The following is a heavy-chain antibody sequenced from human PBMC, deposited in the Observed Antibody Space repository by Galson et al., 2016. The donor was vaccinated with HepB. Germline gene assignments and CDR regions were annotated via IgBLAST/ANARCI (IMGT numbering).Heavy chain of an antibody. CDR3: ARYGSWTGFDY. Sequence: TLSLTCNVSGGTISITGYFWSWLRQHPRRGLEWIGYISHSGTSYFNPSLKSRSTISVDTSKNQFSLDLRSVTAADTAVYFCARYGSWTGFDYWGQGAQVTVSS. D-gene: IGHD6-13*01. CDR1: GGTISITGYF. CDR2: ISHSGTS. V-gene: IGHV4-31*03. J-gene: IGHJ4*02.